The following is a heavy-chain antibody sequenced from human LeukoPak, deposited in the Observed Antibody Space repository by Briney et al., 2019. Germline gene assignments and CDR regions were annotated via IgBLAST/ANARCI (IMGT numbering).Heavy chain of an antibody. CDR2: MNANSGNT. V-gene: IGHV1-8*01. Sequence: ASVKVSCKASGYTFISYDINWVRQATVQGLEWMGWMNANSGNTGYAQKFQGRVTMTRNTSISTAYMELSSLRSEDTAVYYCARVVAAAGFYYYYYYGMDVWGQGTTVTVSS. J-gene: IGHJ6*02. D-gene: IGHD6-13*01. CDR1: GYTFISYD. CDR3: ARVVAAAGFYYYYYYGMDV.